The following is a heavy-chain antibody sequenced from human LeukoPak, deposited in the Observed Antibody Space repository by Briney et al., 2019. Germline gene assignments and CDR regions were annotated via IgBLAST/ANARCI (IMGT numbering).Heavy chain of an antibody. V-gene: IGHV4-4*07. CDR2: IYTSGST. J-gene: IGHJ4*02. D-gene: IGHD3-10*01. Sequence: SETLSLTCTVSGGSITSYYWSWIRQPAGKGLEWIGRIYTSGSTNYNPSLRSRVTLSVDMSRNHFSLKLTSVTAADTAVYYCARRGSENYYIDYWGQGTLVTVSS. CDR3: ARRGSENYYIDY. CDR1: GGSITSYY.